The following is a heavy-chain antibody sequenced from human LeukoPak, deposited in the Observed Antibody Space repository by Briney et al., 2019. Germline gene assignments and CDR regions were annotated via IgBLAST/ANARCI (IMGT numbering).Heavy chain of an antibody. D-gene: IGHD3-10*01. CDR3: ASLANYGSARSSHGMDV. J-gene: IGHJ6*02. CDR2: IWYDGSNK. V-gene: IGHV3-33*01. Sequence: PGGSLRLSCAASGFTFSSYGMHWVRQAPGKGLEWVAVIWYDGSNKYYADSVKGRFTISRDNSKNTLYLQMNSPRAEDTAVYYCASLANYGSARSSHGMDVWGQGTTVTVSS. CDR1: GFTFSSYG.